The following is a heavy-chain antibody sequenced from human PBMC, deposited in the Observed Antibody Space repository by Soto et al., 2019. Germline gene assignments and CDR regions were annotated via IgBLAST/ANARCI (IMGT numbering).Heavy chain of an antibody. J-gene: IGHJ4*02. Sequence: QAQLVESGGGVVQPGRSLRLSCAASGFTFSSYGMHWVRQAPGKGLEWVAVISYDGSNKYYADSVKGRITISRDNSKNTLYLQMNSLRAEDTAVYYCAKDRVGATYFDYWGQGTLVTVSS. CDR1: GFTFSSYG. CDR2: ISYDGSNK. D-gene: IGHD1-26*01. CDR3: AKDRVGATYFDY. V-gene: IGHV3-30*18.